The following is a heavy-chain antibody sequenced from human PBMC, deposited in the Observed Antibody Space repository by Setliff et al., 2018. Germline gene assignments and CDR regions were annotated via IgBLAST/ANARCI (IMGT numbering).Heavy chain of an antibody. J-gene: IGHJ5*02. CDR2: IYTSGST. D-gene: IGHD6-19*01. Sequence: SETLSLTCTVSGGSISSGSYYWSWIRQPAGKGLEWIGHIYTSGSTNHNPSLKSRVTISVDTSKNQFSLKLSSVTAADTAVYYCARAVSSGGPKEYRSGWYWATYNWFDPWGQGTLVTVSS. V-gene: IGHV4-61*09. CDR1: GGSISSGSYY. CDR3: ARAVSSGGPKEYRSGWYWATYNWFDP.